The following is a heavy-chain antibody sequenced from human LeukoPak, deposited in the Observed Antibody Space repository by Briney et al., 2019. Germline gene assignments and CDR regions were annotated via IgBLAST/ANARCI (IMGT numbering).Heavy chain of an antibody. J-gene: IGHJ5*02. Sequence: GGSLRLSCAASGFTFKSYAMSWVRQAPGKGLGWVSTISAGGGYTYYADSVKGRFTISRDDSKNTLYLQMNSLKTEDTAVYYCTTGIWFGEFFDEAWGQGTLVSVSS. CDR1: GFTFKSYA. CDR2: ISAGGGYT. CDR3: TTGIWFGEFFDEA. V-gene: IGHV3-23*01. D-gene: IGHD3-10*01.